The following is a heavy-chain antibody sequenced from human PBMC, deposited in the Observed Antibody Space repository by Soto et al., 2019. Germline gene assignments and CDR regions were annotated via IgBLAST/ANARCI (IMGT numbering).Heavy chain of an antibody. Sequence: GGSLRLSFAASGFTFTRYSMNWVRQAPGKGLEWVSSISSTTNYIYYGDSMKGRFTISRDNAKNSLYLEMNSLRAEDTAVYYCARESEDLTSNFDYWGQGTLVTVSS. CDR1: GFTFTRYS. V-gene: IGHV3-21*06. CDR2: ISSTTNYI. CDR3: ARESEDLTSNFDY. J-gene: IGHJ4*02.